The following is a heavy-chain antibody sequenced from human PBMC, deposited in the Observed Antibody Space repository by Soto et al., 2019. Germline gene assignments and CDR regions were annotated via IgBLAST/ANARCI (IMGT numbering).Heavy chain of an antibody. CDR3: AKYVGGTHYYYAMGF. D-gene: IGHD2-15*01. CDR1: GFTFSLYA. J-gene: IGHJ6*02. CDR2: ISGSGVNT. Sequence: EVQLLESGGCLVQPGGSLRLSCAASGFTFSLYAMTWVRQAPGTGLEWVSVISGSGVNTYYAASVQGRFTVSRDNSKNTLSLQMSSLGVEDTDVYYCAKYVGGTHYYYAMGFWGRGTTVTVSS. V-gene: IGHV3-23*01.